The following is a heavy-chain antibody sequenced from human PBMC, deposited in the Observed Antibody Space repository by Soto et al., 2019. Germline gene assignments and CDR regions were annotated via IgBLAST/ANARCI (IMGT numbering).Heavy chain of an antibody. CDR3: ARLIEDPTGGAAAESMTPINWFDP. V-gene: IGHV4-39*01. Sequence: QLQLQESGPGLVKPSETLSLTCTVSGGSISSSSYFWAWIRQPPGKGLEWIGSIYYRGSTYYNPSLTSRVTISEDTSKKQFSLKLSSVTAADTAIYYCARLIEDPTGGAAAESMTPINWFDPWGQGTLVTVSS. CDR1: GGSISSSSYF. D-gene: IGHD6-13*01. J-gene: IGHJ5*02. CDR2: IYYRGST.